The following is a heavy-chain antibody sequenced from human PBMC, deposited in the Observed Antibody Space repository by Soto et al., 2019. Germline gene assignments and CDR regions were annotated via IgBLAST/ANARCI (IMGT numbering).Heavy chain of an antibody. Sequence: SVKVSCKASGGTFSSYTISWVRQAPGQGLEWMGRIIPILGIANYAQKFQGRVTITADKSTSTAYMELSSLRSEETAVYYCDHKEMATSYFDYWRQGTLVTVSS. V-gene: IGHV1-69*02. D-gene: IGHD5-12*01. CDR2: IIPILGIA. J-gene: IGHJ4*02. CDR1: GGTFSSYT. CDR3: DHKEMATSYFDY.